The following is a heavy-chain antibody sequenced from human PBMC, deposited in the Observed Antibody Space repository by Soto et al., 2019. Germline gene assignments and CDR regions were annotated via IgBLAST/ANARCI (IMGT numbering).Heavy chain of an antibody. CDR2: INYSGST. CDR3: ARHVNRGAIFDY. CDR1: GGSISSYY. V-gene: IGHV4-59*08. D-gene: IGHD3-3*01. Sequence: SETLSLTCTVSGGSISSYYWSWIRQPPGKGLEWIGYINYSGSTTYNPSQRSRVTISVDTSKNQLTLKLSSVTAADTAVYYCARHVNRGAIFDYWGQGTLVTVSS. J-gene: IGHJ4*02.